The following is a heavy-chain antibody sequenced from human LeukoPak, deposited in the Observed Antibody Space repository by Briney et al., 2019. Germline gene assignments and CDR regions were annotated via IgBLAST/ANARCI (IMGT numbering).Heavy chain of an antibody. J-gene: IGHJ6*02. CDR3: AKGMMVYAPAGMDV. Sequence: GGSLRLSCAASGFTFSSYAMHWVRQAPGKGLEWVAVISYDGSNKYYADSVKGRFTISRDNSKNTLYLQMNSLRAEDTAVYYCAKGMMVYAPAGMDVWGQGTTVTVSS. V-gene: IGHV3-30-3*01. CDR2: ISYDGSNK. CDR1: GFTFSSYA. D-gene: IGHD2-8*01.